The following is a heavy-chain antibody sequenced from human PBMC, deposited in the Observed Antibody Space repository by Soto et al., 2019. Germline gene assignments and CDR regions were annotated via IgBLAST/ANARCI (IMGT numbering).Heavy chain of an antibody. V-gene: IGHV5-51*01. CDR2: IYPGDSDT. D-gene: IGHD6-13*01. Sequence: GESLKISCEGSGYSFTTYWIAWVRQMPGKGLEGMVIIYPGDSDTRYSPSFQGQVTISADKSINTTYLQWSSLKASDTAIYYCARQAAAGKYYYAMDVWGQGTTVTVSS. J-gene: IGHJ6*02. CDR1: GYSFTTYW. CDR3: ARQAAAGKYYYAMDV.